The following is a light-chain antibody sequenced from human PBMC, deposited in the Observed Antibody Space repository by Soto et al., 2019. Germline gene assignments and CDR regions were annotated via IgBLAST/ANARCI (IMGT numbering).Light chain of an antibody. Sequence: QSVLTQPPSLSGAPGQRVTISCTGSSSNIGAGYDVHWYQQLPGTAPKLLIYANSNRPSGVPDRFSGSKSGTSASLAITGLQAEDEADYYCQSYDSSLSAWVFGGGTQLTVL. CDR2: ANS. V-gene: IGLV1-40*01. CDR1: SSNIGAGYD. J-gene: IGLJ3*02. CDR3: QSYDSSLSAWV.